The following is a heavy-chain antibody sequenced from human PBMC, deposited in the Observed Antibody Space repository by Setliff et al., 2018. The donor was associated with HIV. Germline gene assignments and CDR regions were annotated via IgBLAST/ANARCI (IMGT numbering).Heavy chain of an antibody. CDR1: GGTFSSYA. V-gene: IGHV1-69*13. Sequence: RASVKVSCKASGGTFSSYAISWVRQAPGQGLEWMGGIIPIFRTAHYAQEFQGRVTITADEPTSTAYMELSSLRSEDTAVYYCAIYPFSRGSNYVSPDYFYAMDVWGQGTTVTVSS. D-gene: IGHD4-4*01. CDR2: IIPIFRTA. J-gene: IGHJ6*02. CDR3: AIYPFSRGSNYVSPDYFYAMDV.